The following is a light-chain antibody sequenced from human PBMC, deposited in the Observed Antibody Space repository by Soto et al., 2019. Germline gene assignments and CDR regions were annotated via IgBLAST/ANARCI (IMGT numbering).Light chain of an antibody. CDR3: KQSNRAPFP. J-gene: IGKJ3*01. CDR2: AAS. CDR1: QSISDY. Sequence: DIQMTQSPFSLSASLGDRVTITCRASQSISDYLNWYQQKPGKGPKLLIFAASSLQVGVPTRFSGSGSGTECTLTISSLQPEDFAAYFCKQSNRAPFPFGPGTRVDIK. V-gene: IGKV1-39*01.